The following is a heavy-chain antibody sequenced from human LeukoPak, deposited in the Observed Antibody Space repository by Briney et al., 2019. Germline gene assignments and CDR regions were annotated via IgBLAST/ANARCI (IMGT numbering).Heavy chain of an antibody. CDR1: GFTFSNYA. D-gene: IGHD3-10*01. Sequence: GGSLRLSCAASGFTFSNYAMTWVRQAPGKGLEWVSGISGSGSSTYYADSVKGRFTLSRDYPKNTPYLQMNGLRAEDTAIYYCASPHRFGSPFDYWGQGTLVTVSS. CDR3: ASPHRFGSPFDY. CDR2: ISGSGSST. J-gene: IGHJ4*02. V-gene: IGHV3-23*01.